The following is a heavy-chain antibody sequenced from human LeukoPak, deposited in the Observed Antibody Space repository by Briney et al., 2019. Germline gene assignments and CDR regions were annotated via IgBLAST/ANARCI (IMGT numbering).Heavy chain of an antibody. CDR3: ARAAADYDFWSGFHMDV. Sequence: SVKVSCKASGYTFTGYYMHWMRQAPGQGLEWMGWINPNSGGTDYAQKFQGRVTMTRDTSISTAYMELSRLRSDDTAVYYCARAAADYDFWSGFHMDVWGKGTTVTVSS. D-gene: IGHD3-3*01. CDR2: INPNSGGT. CDR1: GYTFTGYY. V-gene: IGHV1-2*02. J-gene: IGHJ6*03.